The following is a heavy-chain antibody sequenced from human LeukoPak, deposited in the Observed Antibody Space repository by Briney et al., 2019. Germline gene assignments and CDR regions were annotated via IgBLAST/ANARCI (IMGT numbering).Heavy chain of an antibody. CDR1: GFTFSSYG. CDR3: AKDSDIVVAIGAN. D-gene: IGHD2-15*01. V-gene: IGHV3-23*01. Sequence: GGSLRLSCAASGFTFSSYGMHWVRQAPGKGLEWVSAISASGKSIYYANSVKGRFTISRDNSQNMLYLQMNSLRAEDTAVYYCAKDSDIVVAIGANWGQGTLVIVSS. J-gene: IGHJ4*02. CDR2: ISASGKSI.